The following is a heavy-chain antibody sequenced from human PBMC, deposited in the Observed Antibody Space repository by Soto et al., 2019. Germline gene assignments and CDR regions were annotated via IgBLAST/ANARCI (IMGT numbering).Heavy chain of an antibody. J-gene: IGHJ5*02. CDR3: ARFYGDYANWFDP. Sequence: QLQLQESGSGLVKPSQTLSLTCAVSGGSISSGGYSWSWIRQPPGKGLEWIGYIYHSGNTYYNPSLKSRVTISVDRSKNQFSLKLSSVTAADTAVYYCARFYGDYANWFDPWGQGTLVTVSS. CDR2: IYHSGNT. CDR1: GGSISSGGYS. V-gene: IGHV4-30-2*01. D-gene: IGHD4-17*01.